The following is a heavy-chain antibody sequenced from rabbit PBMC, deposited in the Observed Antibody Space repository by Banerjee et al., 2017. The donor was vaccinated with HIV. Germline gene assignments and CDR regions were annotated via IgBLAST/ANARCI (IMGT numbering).Heavy chain of an antibody. CDR1: GFDFSNYG. D-gene: IGHD2-1*01. V-gene: IGHV1S47*01. CDR2: IEPIFGNT. CDR3: ARDPYSYVDYGDYPFNL. Sequence: QEQLVESGGGLVQPGGSLKLSCKASGFDFSNYGVSWVRQAPGKGLEWIGYIEPIFGNTYYANWVNGRFTISSHNAQNTLYLQMNSLTAADTATYFCARDPYSYVDYGDYPFNLWGPGTLVTVS. J-gene: IGHJ4*01.